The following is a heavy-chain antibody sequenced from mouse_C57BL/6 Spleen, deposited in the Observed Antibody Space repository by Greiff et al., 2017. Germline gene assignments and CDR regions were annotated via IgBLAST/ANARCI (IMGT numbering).Heavy chain of an antibody. CDR3: ARGDRKAWFAY. V-gene: IGHV2-2*01. CDR2: IWSGGST. CDR1: GFSLTSYG. Sequence: QVQLQQSGPGLVQPSQSLSITCTVSGFSLTSYGVHWVRQSPGKGLEWLGVIWSGGSTDYNAAFISRLSISKDNSKSQVFFKMNSLQADDTAIYYCARGDRKAWFAYWGQGTLGTVSA. J-gene: IGHJ3*01.